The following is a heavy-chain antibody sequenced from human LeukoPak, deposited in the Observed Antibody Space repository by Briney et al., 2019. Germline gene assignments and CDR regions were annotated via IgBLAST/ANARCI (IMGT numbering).Heavy chain of an antibody. J-gene: IGHJ4*02. D-gene: IGHD5-18*01. CDR3: AKDNLGYSYAIDLFDY. CDR2: INSDGSST. Sequence: PGGSLRLSCAASGFTFSSYWMHWVRHAPGKGLVWVSRINSDGSSTSYADSVKGRFTISRDDSKNTLYLQMNSLRAEDTAVYYCAKDNLGYSYAIDLFDYWGQGTLVTVSS. CDR1: GFTFSSYW. V-gene: IGHV3-74*01.